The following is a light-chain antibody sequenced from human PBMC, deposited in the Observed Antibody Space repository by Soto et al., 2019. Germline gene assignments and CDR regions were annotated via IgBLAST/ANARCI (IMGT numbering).Light chain of an antibody. CDR3: QSSRGDSHV. V-gene: IGLV1-40*01. J-gene: IGLJ1*01. CDR2: GNN. Sequence: QSVLTQPPSVSGAPGQRVTISCTGSSSDIGAGYDVHWYQQLPGTATKLLIYGNNKRPSGVPDRFSGSKSGSSASLAIIGLQAEDEADYFCQSSRGDSHVFGTGTKVTVL. CDR1: SSDIGAGYD.